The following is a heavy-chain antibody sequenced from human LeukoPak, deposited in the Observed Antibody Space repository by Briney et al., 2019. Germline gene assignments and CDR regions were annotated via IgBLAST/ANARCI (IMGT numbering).Heavy chain of an antibody. CDR2: INHSGST. CDR1: GGSFSGYY. Sequence: SETLSLTCAVYGGSFSGYYWSWIRQPPGKGLEWIGEINHSGSTNYNPSLKSRVTISVDTSKNQFSLKLSSVTAADTAVYYCAGGRSELLWFGELFAYFDYWGQGTLVTVSS. V-gene: IGHV4-34*01. J-gene: IGHJ4*02. D-gene: IGHD3-10*01. CDR3: AGGRSELLWFGELFAYFDY.